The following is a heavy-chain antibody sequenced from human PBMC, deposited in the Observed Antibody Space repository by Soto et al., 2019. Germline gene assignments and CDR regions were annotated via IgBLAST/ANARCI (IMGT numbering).Heavy chain of an antibody. Sequence: QVQLVQSGPEVEKPGASVKVSCRASGYTFTNYGISWVRQAPGQGLGWLGWVSPYNGNTNSVEKLQGRVTMTTDTSTTTAFMELRNLRSDDTAVYYCAREELLLVPGAFDVWGQGTMVTVSS. CDR3: AREELLLVPGAFDV. D-gene: IGHD2-2*01. J-gene: IGHJ3*01. V-gene: IGHV1-18*01. CDR1: GYTFTNYG. CDR2: VSPYNGNT.